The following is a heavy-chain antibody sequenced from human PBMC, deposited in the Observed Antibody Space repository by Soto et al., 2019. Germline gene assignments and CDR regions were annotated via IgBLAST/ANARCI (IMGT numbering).Heavy chain of an antibody. D-gene: IGHD3-16*01. J-gene: IGHJ4*02. CDR3: ARGGFPFWGFEC. CDR2: INEDGSDA. Sequence: EVQLVESGGGLVQPGGSLRLSCAASGFTFSNYWMTWVRQAPGKGLEWLANINEDGSDAYYVDSVRGRFTISRDTGKSLLFLEMNRLGVEDRAVYCCARGGFPFWGFECWGQGPLVTVSS. CDR1: GFTFSNYW. V-gene: IGHV3-7*04.